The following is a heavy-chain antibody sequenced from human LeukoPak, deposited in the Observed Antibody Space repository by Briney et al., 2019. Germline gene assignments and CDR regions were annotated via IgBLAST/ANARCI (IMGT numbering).Heavy chain of an antibody. V-gene: IGHV3-30-3*02. Sequence: PGGSLRLSCAASGFTFSSYAMHWVRQAPGKGLEWVAVISYDGSNKYYADSVKGRFTISRDNSKNTLYLQMNSLRAEDTAVYYCAKSKLGVVIPPHPIDYWGQGTLVTVSS. CDR1: GFTFSSYA. J-gene: IGHJ4*02. D-gene: IGHD3-22*01. CDR2: ISYDGSNK. CDR3: AKSKLGVVIPPHPIDY.